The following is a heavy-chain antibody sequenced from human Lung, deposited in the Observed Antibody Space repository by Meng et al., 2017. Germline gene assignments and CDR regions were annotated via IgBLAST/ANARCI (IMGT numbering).Heavy chain of an antibody. CDR3: ARNSSSSVVDY. V-gene: IGHV1-18*01. Sequence: QVQLVPSGAEVKKPGASVKVSCKASGYSFTCCGISWVRQAPGQGLEWLGWISAYSGYTNYAQKLQGRVTMTTDTSTSTAYMELRSLSSDDTALYYCARNSSSSVVDYWGQGTLVTSPQ. D-gene: IGHD6-6*01. CDR1: GYSFTCCG. J-gene: IGHJ4*02. CDR2: ISAYSGYT.